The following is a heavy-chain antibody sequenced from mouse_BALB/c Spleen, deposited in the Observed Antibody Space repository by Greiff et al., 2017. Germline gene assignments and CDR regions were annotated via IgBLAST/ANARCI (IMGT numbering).Heavy chain of an antibody. CDR2: ISSGGSYT. CDR1: GFTFSSYG. V-gene: IGHV5-6*01. J-gene: IGHJ4*01. CDR3: ARQNSTHAMDY. Sequence: EVMLVESGGDLVKPGGSLKLSCAASGFTFSSYGMSWVRQTPDKRLEWVATISSGGSYTYYPDSVKGRFTISRDNAKNTLYLQMSSLKSEDTAMYYCARQNSTHAMDYWGQGTSVTVSS.